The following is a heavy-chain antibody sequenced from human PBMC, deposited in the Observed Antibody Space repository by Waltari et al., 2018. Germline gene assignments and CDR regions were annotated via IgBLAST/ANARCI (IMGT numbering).Heavy chain of an antibody. D-gene: IGHD3-22*01. CDR2: ILPMVGTP. J-gene: IGHJ6*04. CDR1: RGIFRSSY. CDR3: ARDDRDFYYMDV. Sequence: QVDLVQSGYEVKQPGSSVKISCQASRGIFRSSYFTWARQAPGQGLEGMGRILPMVGTPNYAQMFWGRVTFTADDSTNTIYMEMSGLRSDDTAVYYCARDDRDFYYMDVWGNGTTVTVSP. V-gene: IGHV1-69*18.